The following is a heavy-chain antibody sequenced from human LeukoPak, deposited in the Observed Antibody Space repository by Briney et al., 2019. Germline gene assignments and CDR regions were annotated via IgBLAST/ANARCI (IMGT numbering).Heavy chain of an antibody. Sequence: ASVRVSCKASVYTFTTYDINSVRQATGQGLEWMGWMNPNSGNTGYAQKFQGRVTMTRNTSINTAYMELSSLRSEDTAVYYCAIAPLLADYWGQGTLVTVSS. D-gene: IGHD2-21*01. CDR1: VYTFTTYD. J-gene: IGHJ4*02. V-gene: IGHV1-8*01. CDR3: AIAPLLADY. CDR2: MNPNSGNT.